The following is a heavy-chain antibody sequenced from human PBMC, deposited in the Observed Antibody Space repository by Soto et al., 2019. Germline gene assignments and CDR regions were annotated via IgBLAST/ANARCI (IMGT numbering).Heavy chain of an antibody. J-gene: IGHJ4*02. D-gene: IGHD5-18*01. CDR2: INAGNGNT. Sequence: GASVKVSCKASGYTFTSYAMHWVRQAPGQRLEWMGWINAGNGNTKYSQKFQSRLTISRDTSKSQVVLTMTNVDPVDTGTYFCARALREELPIYYFDSWGQGTLVTVSS. CDR3: ARALREELPIYYFDS. V-gene: IGHV1-3*01. CDR1: GYTFTSYA.